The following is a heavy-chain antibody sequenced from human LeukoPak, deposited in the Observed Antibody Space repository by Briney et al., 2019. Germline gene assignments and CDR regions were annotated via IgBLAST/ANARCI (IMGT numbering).Heavy chain of an antibody. Sequence: PRGSLRLSCVASGFTFSTSAMHWVRQTPGKGLEWVSVIWADEKYKDYVDSVKGRFTISRDNSGNTLYLQMSSLRAEDTAVYYCARARLASGGWYFAHWGQGTLVTASS. CDR2: IWADEKYK. CDR3: ARARLASGGWYFAH. V-gene: IGHV3-33*01. J-gene: IGHJ4*02. CDR1: GFTFSTSA. D-gene: IGHD1-26*01.